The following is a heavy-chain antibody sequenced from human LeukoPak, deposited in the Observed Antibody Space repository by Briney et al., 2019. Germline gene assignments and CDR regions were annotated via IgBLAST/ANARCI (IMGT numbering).Heavy chain of an antibody. D-gene: IGHD2-21*02. V-gene: IGHV1-8*03. CDR2: INPDTGDK. CDR1: GYTFTNSH. J-gene: IGHJ4*02. CDR3: ARTTSMTASGYDY. Sequence: ASVKVSCKASGYTFTNSHINWVRQASGQGLEWMTWINPDTGDKGYARKFQDRVTITTDTSISTAYMELSSLSSEDTAVYFCARTTSMTASGYDYWGQGTLVTVSS.